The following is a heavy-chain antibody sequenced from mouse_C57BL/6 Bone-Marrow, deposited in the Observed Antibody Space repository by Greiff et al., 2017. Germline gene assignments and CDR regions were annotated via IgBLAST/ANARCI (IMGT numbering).Heavy chain of an antibody. CDR3: ARKHVYYCGSGYAWVAY. CDR1: GFSLTSYG. J-gene: IGHJ3*01. CDR2: IWSGGRT. D-gene: IGHD1-1*01. Sequence: QVQLQQSGPGLVQPSQSLSITCTVSGFSLTSYGVHWVRQSPGKGLEWLGVIWSGGRTDYNAAFISRLSISKDNSQSQFFFKMNRLQAADTAIYYCARKHVYYCGSGYAWVAYWGQGTLVTVSA. V-gene: IGHV2-2*01.